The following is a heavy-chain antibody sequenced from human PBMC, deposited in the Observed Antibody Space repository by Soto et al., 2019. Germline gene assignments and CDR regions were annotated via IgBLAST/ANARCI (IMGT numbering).Heavy chain of an antibody. CDR1: GYTFTRYG. J-gene: IGHJ4*02. CDR2: IRAYNGNT. V-gene: IGHV1-18*01. CDR3: ARDLPPEDY. Sequence: QVQLVQSGAEVKKPGASVKVSCKASGYTFTRYGISWVRQAPGQGLEGMGWIRAYNGNTNYAQKLQGRVTMTPDTPTSTAYMELRTLQSDDPAVYYCARDLPPEDYWGQGPLVTASS.